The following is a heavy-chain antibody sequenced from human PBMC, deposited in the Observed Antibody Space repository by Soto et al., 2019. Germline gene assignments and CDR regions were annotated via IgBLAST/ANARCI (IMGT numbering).Heavy chain of an antibody. CDR3: AKSKPLVPAASDYFDY. CDR2: ISTSGGST. J-gene: IGHJ4*02. D-gene: IGHD2-2*01. CDR1: GFTFSSYW. Sequence: EVQLVESGGGLVQPGGSLRLSCAASGFTFSSYWMSWVRQAPGKGLEWVSGISTSGGSTFYADSVKGRFAISRDNSKNTLYLLMSGLRAEDTAVYYCAKSKPLVPAASDYFDYWGQGTLVAVSS. V-gene: IGHV3-23*04.